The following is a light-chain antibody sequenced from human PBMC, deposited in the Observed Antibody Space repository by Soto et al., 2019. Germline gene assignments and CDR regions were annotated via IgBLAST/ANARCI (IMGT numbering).Light chain of an antibody. CDR2: EVN. CDR1: SSDIGGYNS. J-gene: IGLJ2*01. CDR3: SSYAVNNNLGV. Sequence: QSVLTQPPSASGSPGQSVTISCTGTSSDIGGYNSVSWYQQHPGKAPKLMIYEVNKRPSGVPDRFSGSKSGNTASLTVSGLQAEDEGDYYCSSYAVNNNLGVFGGGTKLTVL. V-gene: IGLV2-8*01.